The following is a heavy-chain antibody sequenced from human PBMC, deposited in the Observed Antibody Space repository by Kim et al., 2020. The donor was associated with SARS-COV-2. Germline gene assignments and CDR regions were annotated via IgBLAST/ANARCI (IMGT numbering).Heavy chain of an antibody. J-gene: IGHJ5*02. CDR1: GFTFNKYA. CDR2: IRTTDGST. Sequence: GGSLRLSCAASGFTFNKYAMTWVRQAPGKGLEWVSNIRTTDGSTYYADSVKGRFTISRDNSKNTLYLQMNGLRAEDTAMYYCAKDIGGDGTWFDPWGQGTLVTVSS. CDR3: AKDIGGDGTWFDP. V-gene: IGHV3-23*01. D-gene: IGHD1-1*01.